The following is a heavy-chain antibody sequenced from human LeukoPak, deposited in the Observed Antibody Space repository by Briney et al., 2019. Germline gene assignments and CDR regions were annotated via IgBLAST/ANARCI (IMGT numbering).Heavy chain of an antibody. V-gene: IGHV4-4*07. CDR3: ARATSFTMVRGVIRHYYYGMDV. CDR2: IYTSGST. CDR1: GGSISSYY. J-gene: IGHJ6*02. D-gene: IGHD3-10*01. Sequence: SETLSLTCTVSGGSISSYYWSWIRQPAGKGLEWIGRIYTSGSTNYNPSLKSRVTISVDTSKNQFSLKLSSVTAADTAVYYCARATSFTMVRGVIRHYYYGMDVWGQGTTVTVSS.